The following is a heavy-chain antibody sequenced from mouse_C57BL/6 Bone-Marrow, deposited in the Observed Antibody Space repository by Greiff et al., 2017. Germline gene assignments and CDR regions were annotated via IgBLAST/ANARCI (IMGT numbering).Heavy chain of an antibody. Sequence: QVQLQQSGAELAKPGASVKLSCKASGYTFTSYWMHWVKQRPGQGLEWIGYINPSSGYTKYNQKFKDKATLTADKSSSTAYMQLSSLTYEDSAVYYCARSRGHYGYGGGYAMDYWGQGTTVTVSS. CDR2: INPSSGYT. CDR3: ARSRGHYGYGGGYAMDY. D-gene: IGHD2-2*01. J-gene: IGHJ4*01. V-gene: IGHV1-7*01. CDR1: GYTFTSYW.